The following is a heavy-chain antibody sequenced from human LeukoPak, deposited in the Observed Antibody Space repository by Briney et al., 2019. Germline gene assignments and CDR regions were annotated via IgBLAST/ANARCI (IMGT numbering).Heavy chain of an antibody. CDR3: AKDRELLRTDYFGY. Sequence: GGSLRLSCVASGFTFSNYPMTWVRQAPGKGLEWVSAISGSGDSIKYAPFVKGRFTISRDNSKNTLYLQMNSLRAEDTAVYYCAKDRELLRTDYFGYWGQGTLVTVSS. CDR2: ISGSGDSI. D-gene: IGHD1-26*01. CDR1: GFTFSNYP. J-gene: IGHJ4*02. V-gene: IGHV3-23*01.